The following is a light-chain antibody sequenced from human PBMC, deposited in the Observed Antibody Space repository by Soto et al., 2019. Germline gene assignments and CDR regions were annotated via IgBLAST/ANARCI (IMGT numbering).Light chain of an antibody. V-gene: IGKV3-11*01. J-gene: IGKJ4*01. CDR2: DAS. Sequence: EILLTQSPSTLSLSAGERATLSCRASQSVSSCLAWYQQKPGQAPRLLISDASNRATGIPARFSGSGSETDFTLIISSLEPEDYAVYYCQQRSNWTSLTFGGGTKVDIK. CDR1: QSVSSC. CDR3: QQRSNWTSLT.